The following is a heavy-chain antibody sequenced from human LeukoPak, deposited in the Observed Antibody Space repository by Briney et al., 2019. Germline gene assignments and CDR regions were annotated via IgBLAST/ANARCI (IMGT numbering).Heavy chain of an antibody. V-gene: IGHV3-7*03. J-gene: IGHJ4*02. CDR1: GFTFSSYW. Sequence: GGSLRLSCAASGFTFSSYWMSWVRQAPGKGLEWVANIKQDGCEKYYVDSVKGRFTISRDNAKNSLYLQMNSLRAEDTAVYYCASLCSSASCYRGSLDYWGQGTLVTVSS. D-gene: IGHD2-2*01. CDR2: IKQDGCEK. CDR3: ASLCSSASCYRGSLDY.